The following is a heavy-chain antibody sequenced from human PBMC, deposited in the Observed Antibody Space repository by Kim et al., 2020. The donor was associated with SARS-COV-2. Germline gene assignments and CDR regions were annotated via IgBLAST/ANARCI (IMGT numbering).Heavy chain of an antibody. V-gene: IGHV4-39*01. J-gene: IGHJ4*02. Sequence: SETLSLTCTVSGGSISSSSYYWGWIRQPPGKGLEWIGSIYYSGSTYYNPSLKSRVTISVDTSKNQFSLKLSSVTAADTAVYYCARHLEMAAEIDYWGQGT. CDR3: ARHLEMAAEIDY. D-gene: IGHD2-8*01. CDR1: GGSISSSSYY. CDR2: IYYSGST.